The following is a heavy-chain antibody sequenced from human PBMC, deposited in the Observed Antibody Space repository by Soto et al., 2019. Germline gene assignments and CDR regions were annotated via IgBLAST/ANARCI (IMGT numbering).Heavy chain of an antibody. Sequence: EVQLVESGGGLVKPGGSLRLSCAASGFTFSSYSMNWVRQAPGKGLEWVSSISSSSSYIYYADSVKGRFTISRDNAKNSLNLQMYSLRAEDTAVYYCARVGGQLVPGFDYWGQGTLVTVSS. D-gene: IGHD6-6*01. J-gene: IGHJ4*02. CDR2: ISSSSSYI. CDR1: GFTFSSYS. CDR3: ARVGGQLVPGFDY. V-gene: IGHV3-21*01.